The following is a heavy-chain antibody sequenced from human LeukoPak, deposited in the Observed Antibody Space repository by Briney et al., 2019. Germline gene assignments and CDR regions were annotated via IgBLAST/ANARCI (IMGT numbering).Heavy chain of an antibody. D-gene: IGHD3-10*01. Sequence: PSETLSLTCAVYGGSSSGYYWTWIRQPPGKGLEWIGEINHSGSTNYNPSLKSRVTISVDTSKKQFSLKLNSMTAADTAVYYCARGFGSGSYVAYWGQGTLVTVSS. CDR2: INHSGST. CDR3: ARGFGSGSYVAY. J-gene: IGHJ4*02. CDR1: GGSSSGYY. V-gene: IGHV4-34*01.